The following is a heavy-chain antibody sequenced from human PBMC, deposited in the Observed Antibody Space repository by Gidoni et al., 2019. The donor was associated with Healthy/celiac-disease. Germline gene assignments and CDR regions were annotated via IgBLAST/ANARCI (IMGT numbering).Heavy chain of an antibody. J-gene: IGHJ4*02. Sequence: QVQLQESGPGLVKPSQTLSLTCTVSGGSLSSGDYYWSWIRQPPGKGLEWIGYIYYSGSTYYNPSLKSRVPISVDTSKNQFSLKLSSVTAVDTAVYYCAARTSHYGGCDYWGQGTLVTVSS. CDR3: AARTSHYGGCDY. CDR1: GGSLSSGDYY. CDR2: IYYSGST. D-gene: IGHD2-2*01. V-gene: IGHV4-30-4*01.